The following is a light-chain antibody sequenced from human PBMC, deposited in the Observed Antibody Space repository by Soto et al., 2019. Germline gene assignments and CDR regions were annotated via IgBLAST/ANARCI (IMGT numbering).Light chain of an antibody. Sequence: QSALTQPPSASGSPGQSVTMSCTGSSGDVGTYALVSWYQQHPGKAPKLLIYGVGKRPSGVPDRFSGSQSGNTASLTVSGLQAEDEADYFCSSYAGNNNDVFGTGTKLTVL. CDR1: SGDVGTYAL. CDR3: SSYAGNNNDV. CDR2: GVG. J-gene: IGLJ1*01. V-gene: IGLV2-8*01.